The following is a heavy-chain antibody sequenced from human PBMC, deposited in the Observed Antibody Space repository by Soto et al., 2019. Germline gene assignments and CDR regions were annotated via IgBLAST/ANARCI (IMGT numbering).Heavy chain of an antibody. CDR2: ISPKSGSI. CDR3: VKDRDSNSWPSRDV. CDR1: GYTFTRNG. J-gene: IGHJ6*02. V-gene: IGHV1-18*01. D-gene: IGHD3-22*01. Sequence: ASVKVSCKTSGYTFTRNGISWVRQAPGQGLEWMGWISPKSGSIKYAQKFQGRVVMTTDTSTSTAYMEVRSLRSDDTAVYYCVKDRDSNSWPSRDVWGPGTTVTVSS.